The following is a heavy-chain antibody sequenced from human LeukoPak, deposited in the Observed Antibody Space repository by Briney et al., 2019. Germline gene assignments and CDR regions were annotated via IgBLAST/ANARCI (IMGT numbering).Heavy chain of an antibody. Sequence: PGGSLRLSCAASGFTFSSYWMHWVRQAPGKGLEWVSYISSSSSTIYYADAVKGRFTISRDNAKSSLYLQMNSLRAEDTAVYYCARGEVAGQWGQGTLVTVSS. CDR3: ARGEVAGQ. D-gene: IGHD2-15*01. CDR2: ISSSSSTI. J-gene: IGHJ4*02. CDR1: GFTFSSYW. V-gene: IGHV3-48*01.